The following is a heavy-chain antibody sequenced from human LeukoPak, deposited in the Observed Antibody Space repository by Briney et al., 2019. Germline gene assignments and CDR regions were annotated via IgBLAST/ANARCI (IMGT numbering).Heavy chain of an antibody. CDR2: IYYSGST. Sequence: SETLSLTCTLSGGSISSYYWSWIRQPPGKGLEWIGYIYYSGSTNYNPSLKSRVTISVDTSKNQFSLKLSSVTAADTAVYYCATVGGYSNWFDPWGQGTLVTVSS. CDR3: ATVGGYSNWFDP. CDR1: GGSISSYY. D-gene: IGHD6-25*01. V-gene: IGHV4-59*01. J-gene: IGHJ5*02.